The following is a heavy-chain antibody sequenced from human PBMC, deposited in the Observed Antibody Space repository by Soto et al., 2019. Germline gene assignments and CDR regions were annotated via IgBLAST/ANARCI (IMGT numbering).Heavy chain of an antibody. CDR3: ARRIAAAWGFDF. Sequence: GGSLRLSCAASGFTFSSSEMNWVRQAPGKALEWVSSISSSGRAIHYADSVKGRFTISRDNANNSLYLQMNSLRAEDTAVYYCARRIAAAWGFDFWGQGTLVTVSS. CDR1: GFTFSSSE. CDR2: ISSSGRAI. V-gene: IGHV3-48*03. J-gene: IGHJ4*02. D-gene: IGHD6-13*01.